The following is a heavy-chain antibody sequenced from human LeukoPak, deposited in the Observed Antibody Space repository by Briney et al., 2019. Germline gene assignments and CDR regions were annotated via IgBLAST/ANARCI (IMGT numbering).Heavy chain of an antibody. CDR3: AREGKQYSSGWYGGV. CDR1: GFTFSDYY. D-gene: IGHD6-19*01. CDR2: ISSSGDTI. J-gene: IGHJ4*02. V-gene: IGHV3-11*04. Sequence: GGSLRLSCAASGFTFSDYYMSWIRQAPGKGLEWVSYISSSGDTIYYADSVKGRFTISRDNAKNSLYLQMNDLRAEDTAVYYCAREGKQYSSGWYGGVWGQGTLVTVSS.